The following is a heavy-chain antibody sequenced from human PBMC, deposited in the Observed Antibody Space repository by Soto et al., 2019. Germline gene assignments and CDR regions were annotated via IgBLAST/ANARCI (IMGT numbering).Heavy chain of an antibody. CDR3: ATSETYYDILTGYRFDY. J-gene: IGHJ4*02. CDR1: GGSISSSSYY. D-gene: IGHD3-9*01. V-gene: IGHV4-39*01. Sequence: SETLSLTCTVSGGSISSSSYYWGWIRQPPGQGLEWIVSIYYSGSTYYNPSLKSRVTISVDTSKNQFSLKLSSVTAADTAVYYCATSETYYDILTGYRFDYWGQGTLVTVSS. CDR2: IYYSGST.